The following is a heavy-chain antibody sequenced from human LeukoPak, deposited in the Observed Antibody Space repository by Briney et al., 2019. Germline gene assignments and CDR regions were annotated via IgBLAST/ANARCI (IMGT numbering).Heavy chain of an antibody. CDR2: ISGGGDIT. CDR1: GFTFTSDA. V-gene: IGHV3-23*01. CDR3: VREDTPATANY. D-gene: IGHD2-21*02. J-gene: IGHJ4*02. Sequence: GGSLRLSCVASGFTFTSDAMSWVRQTPGKGLEWVSAISGGGDITYYADSVTGRFTISRDNSKDTLFLQMHSLRPGDTAVYYCVREDTPATANYWGQGTLVTISS.